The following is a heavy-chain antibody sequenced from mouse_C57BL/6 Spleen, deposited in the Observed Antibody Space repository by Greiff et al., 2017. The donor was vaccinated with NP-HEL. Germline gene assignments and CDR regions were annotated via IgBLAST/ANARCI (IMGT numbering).Heavy chain of an antibody. V-gene: IGHV5-9*01. D-gene: IGHD1-2*01. CDR2: ISGGGGNT. J-gene: IGHJ1*03. CDR1: GFTFSSYT. CDR3: ARQGYYGLSYWYFDV. Sequence: EVMLVESGGGLVKPGGSLKLSCAASGFTFSSYTMSWVRQTPEKRLEWVATISGGGGNTYYPDSVKGRFTISRDNAKNTLYLQMSSLRSEDTALYYCARQGYYGLSYWYFDVWGTGTTVTVSS.